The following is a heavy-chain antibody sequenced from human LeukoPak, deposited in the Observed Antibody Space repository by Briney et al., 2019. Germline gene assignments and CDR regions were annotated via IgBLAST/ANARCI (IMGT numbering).Heavy chain of an antibody. Sequence: SETLSLTCTVSGGSISSGGYYWSWIRQPPGKGLEWIGYIYHSGSTYYNPSLKSRVTISVDRSKNQFSLKLSSVTAADTAVYYCARRHYDSSGYYLYYYYGMDVWGQGTTVTVSS. CDR1: GGSISSGGYY. CDR3: ARRHYDSSGYYLYYYYGMDV. J-gene: IGHJ6*02. V-gene: IGHV4-30-2*01. D-gene: IGHD3-22*01. CDR2: IYHSGST.